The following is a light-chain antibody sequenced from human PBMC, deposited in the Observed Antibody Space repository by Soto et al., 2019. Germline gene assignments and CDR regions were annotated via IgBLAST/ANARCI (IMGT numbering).Light chain of an antibody. CDR1: SSDVGGYNY. J-gene: IGLJ1*01. Sequence: ALTQPRSVSGSPGQSVTISCTGTSSDVGGYNYVSWYQKHPGQAPKLLIYDVSERPSGVPDRFSGSKSGNTASLTISGLQIEDESDYFCCSHAGSNSPYVFGSGTKVTVL. V-gene: IGLV2-11*01. CDR3: CSHAGSNSPYV. CDR2: DVS.